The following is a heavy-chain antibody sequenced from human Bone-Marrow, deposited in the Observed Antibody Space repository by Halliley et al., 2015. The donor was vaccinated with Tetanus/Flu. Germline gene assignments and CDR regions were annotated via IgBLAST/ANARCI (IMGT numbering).Heavy chain of an antibody. J-gene: IGHJ3*02. Sequence: SLRLSCAASGFTFSSHWMHWVRQGPGKGLVWVSRIKSDGSSTTYADSVKGRFTISRDNAKNTLYLQMNSLRAEDTAVYYCARVASLWAFDIWGQGSMVTGSS. D-gene: IGHD6-6*01. CDR3: ARVASLWAFDI. CDR1: GFTFSSHW. CDR2: IKSDGSST. V-gene: IGHV3-74*01.